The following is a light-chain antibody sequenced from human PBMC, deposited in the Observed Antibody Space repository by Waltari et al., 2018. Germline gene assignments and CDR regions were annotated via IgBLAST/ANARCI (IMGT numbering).Light chain of an antibody. CDR2: DTS. J-gene: IGKJ4*01. V-gene: IGKV3-11*01. CDR3: QQRNSWPLT. CDR1: QTVNTY. Sequence: ETVLTQSPVTLSLSPGERATLSCSASQTVNTYLAWYQQKPGKAPRLLIYDTSNRSTGIPARFSGSGSGTDFTLTISSLEPEDFAVYYCQQRNSWPLTFGGGTKVEIK.